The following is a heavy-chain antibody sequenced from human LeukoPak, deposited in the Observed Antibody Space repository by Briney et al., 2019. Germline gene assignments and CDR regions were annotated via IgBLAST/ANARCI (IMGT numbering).Heavy chain of an antibody. CDR2: IQYSGTT. D-gene: IGHD3-16*01. CDR3: ARVAERHLDYDFDY. CDR1: GDSISSYSISSYF. V-gene: IGHV4-61*01. Sequence: SSELLSLTCTVSGDSISSYSISSYFWSWIRQPPGKGLEWIGYIQYSGTTTYNPSLKSRVTILLDTSKNQFSLRLTSVTAADTAVYYCARVAERHLDYDFDYWGQGTLVSVS. J-gene: IGHJ4*02.